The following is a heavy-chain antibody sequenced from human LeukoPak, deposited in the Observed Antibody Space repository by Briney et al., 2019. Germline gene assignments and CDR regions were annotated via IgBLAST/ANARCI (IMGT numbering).Heavy chain of an antibody. CDR1: GGSISSGGYY. CDR2: IYHSGST. D-gene: IGHD3-9*01. J-gene: IGHJ4*02. V-gene: IGHV4-30-2*01. CDR3: ASTPGDDILYYFDY. Sequence: SETLSLTCTVSGGSISSGGYYWSWIRQPPGKGLEWIGYIYHSGSTYYNPSLKSRVTISVDRSKNQFSLKLSSVTAADTAVYYCASTPGDDILYYFDYWGQGTLVTVSS.